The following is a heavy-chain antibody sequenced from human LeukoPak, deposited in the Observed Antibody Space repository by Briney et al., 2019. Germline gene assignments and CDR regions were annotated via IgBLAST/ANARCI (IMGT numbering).Heavy chain of an antibody. CDR2: IRYDGSNK. CDR1: GFTFSSYG. D-gene: IGHD2-2*01. V-gene: IGHV3-30*02. Sequence: GGSLRLSCAASGFTFSSYGMHWVRQAPGKGLEWVAFIRYDGSNKYYADSVKGRFTISRDNSKNTLYLQMNSLRAEDTAVYYCAKDLWYQPLMGYWGQGTLATVSS. J-gene: IGHJ4*02. CDR3: AKDLWYQPLMGY.